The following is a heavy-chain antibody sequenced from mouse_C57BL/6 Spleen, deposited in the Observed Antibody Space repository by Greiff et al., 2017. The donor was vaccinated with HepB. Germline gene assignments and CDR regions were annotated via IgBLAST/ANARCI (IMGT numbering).Heavy chain of an antibody. D-gene: IGHD1-1*01. CDR3: ARGGYYGSSYDYAMDY. V-gene: IGHV1-52*01. Sequence: QVQLQQPGAELVRPGSSVKLSCKASGYTFTSYWMHWVKQRPRQGLEWIGNIDPSDSETHYNQKFKDKATLTVDKSSSTAYMQRRSLTSEDSAVYYCARGGYYGSSYDYAMDYWGQGTSVTVSS. CDR1: GYTFTSYW. CDR2: IDPSDSET. J-gene: IGHJ4*01.